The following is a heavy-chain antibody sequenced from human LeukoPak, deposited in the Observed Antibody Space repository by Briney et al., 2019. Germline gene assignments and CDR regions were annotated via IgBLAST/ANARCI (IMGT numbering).Heavy chain of an antibody. V-gene: IGHV4-34*01. CDR2: INHSGST. Sequence: SETLSLTCAVYGGSFSGYYWSWIRQPPGKGLEWIGEINHSGSTNYNPSLKSRATISVDTSKNQFSLKLGSVTAADTAVYYCARANYDILTGYPRFDYWGQGTLVTVSS. CDR1: GGSFSGYY. J-gene: IGHJ4*02. D-gene: IGHD3-9*01. CDR3: ARANYDILTGYPRFDY.